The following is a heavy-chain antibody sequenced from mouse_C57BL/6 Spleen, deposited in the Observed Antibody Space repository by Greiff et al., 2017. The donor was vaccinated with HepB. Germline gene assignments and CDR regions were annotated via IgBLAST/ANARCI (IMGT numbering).Heavy chain of an antibody. V-gene: IGHV1-22*01. CDR3: ASQGGYDYDDFDY. D-gene: IGHD2-4*01. Sequence: EVQLQQSGPELVKPGASVKMSCKASGYTFTDYNMHWVKQSHGKSLEWIGYINPNNGGTSYNQKFKGKATLTVNKSSSTAYMELRSLTSEDSAVYYCASQGGYDYDDFDYWGQGTTLTVSS. CDR2: INPNNGGT. CDR1: GYTFTDYN. J-gene: IGHJ2*01.